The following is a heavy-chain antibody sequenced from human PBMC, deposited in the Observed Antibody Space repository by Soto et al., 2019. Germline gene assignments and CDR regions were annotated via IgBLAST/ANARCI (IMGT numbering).Heavy chain of an antibody. J-gene: IGHJ4*02. D-gene: IGHD6-25*01. Sequence: GGSLRLSCAASGFTFSGLYMSWIRQAPGKGLEWVSCIDSSGVKKYYAESVRGRFTISRDNAKNSLYLQMDSLRVEDTAVYYCASEGSAWQFDYWGRGTLVTVSS. V-gene: IGHV3-11*04. CDR1: GFTFSGLY. CDR2: IDSSGVKK. CDR3: ASEGSAWQFDY.